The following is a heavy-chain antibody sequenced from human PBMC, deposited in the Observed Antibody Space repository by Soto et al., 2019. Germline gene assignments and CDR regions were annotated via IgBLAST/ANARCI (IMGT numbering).Heavy chain of an antibody. D-gene: IGHD4-17*01. CDR2: IIPLFGTA. CDR1: GGTFSSYT. CDR3: AREGYVDYGKPFDY. J-gene: IGHJ4*02. V-gene: IGHV1-69*01. Sequence: QVQLVQSGAEVKKPGSSVKVSCKASGGTFSSYTFTWVRQAPGQGLEWMGGIIPLFGTANYAQKFQGRVTITADESTSTAYMQLSSLRSEDTAMYYCAREGYVDYGKPFDYWGQGTLVTVSS.